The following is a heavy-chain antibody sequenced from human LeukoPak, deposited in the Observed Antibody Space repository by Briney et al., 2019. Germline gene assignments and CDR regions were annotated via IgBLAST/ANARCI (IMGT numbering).Heavy chain of an antibody. V-gene: IGHV3-23*01. Sequence: PGGSLRLSCAASAFTFSNYAMSWVRQAPGKGLEWVSAITGGGDTTYYADSVKGRFTISRDNSKNTLYLLMNSLRAEDTAVYYCAKADVEYYSGSGSHFFDCWGQGTLVTVFS. CDR3: AKADVEYYSGSGSHFFDC. CDR1: AFTFSNYA. J-gene: IGHJ4*02. CDR2: ITGGGDTT. D-gene: IGHD3-10*01.